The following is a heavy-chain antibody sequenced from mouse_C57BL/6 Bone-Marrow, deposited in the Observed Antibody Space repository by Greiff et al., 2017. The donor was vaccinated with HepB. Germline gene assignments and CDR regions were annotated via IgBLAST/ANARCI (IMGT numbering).Heavy chain of an antibody. D-gene: IGHD1-1*01. V-gene: IGHV5-17*01. Sequence: DVQLVESGGGLVKPGGSLKLSCAASGFTFSDYGMHWVRQAPEKGLEWVAYISSGSSTIYYADTVKGRFTISRDNAKNTLFLQMTSRRSEDTAMYYCVCGSSFYFDYWGQGTTLTVSS. CDR2: ISSGSSTI. CDR1: GFTFSDYG. J-gene: IGHJ2*01. CDR3: VCGSSFYFDY.